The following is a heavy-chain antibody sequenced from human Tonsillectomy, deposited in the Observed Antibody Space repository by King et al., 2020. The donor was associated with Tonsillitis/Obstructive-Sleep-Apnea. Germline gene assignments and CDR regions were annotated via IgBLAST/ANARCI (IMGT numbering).Heavy chain of an antibody. D-gene: IGHD1-26*01. CDR2: ISGSGDGT. CDR1: GFTFSSYA. V-gene: IGHV3-23*04. CDR3: AKGVGATGVRGYFDY. J-gene: IGHJ4*02. Sequence: VQLVESGGGLVQPGGSLRLSCAASGFTFSSYAMNWVRQAPGKGLEWVSTISGSGDGTYYADSVKSRFSISRENSKNTLYLQMNGLRAEDTAVYYCAKGVGATGVRGYFDYWGQGALVTVSS.